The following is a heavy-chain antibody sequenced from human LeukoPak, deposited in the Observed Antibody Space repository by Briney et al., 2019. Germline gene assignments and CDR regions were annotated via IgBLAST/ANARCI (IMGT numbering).Heavy chain of an antibody. CDR2: IFYSGST. CDR3: AREIVAGLGVAFDI. D-gene: IGHD5-12*01. Sequence: PSETLSLTCTVSGCSLSNYYWSWIRQPPGKGLEWIGYIFYSGSTNSNPSLKSRVTISQDTSKNQFSLQLSSVTAADTAVYYCAREIVAGLGVAFDIWGQGKMVTVSS. CDR1: GCSLSNYY. V-gene: IGHV4-59*08. J-gene: IGHJ3*02.